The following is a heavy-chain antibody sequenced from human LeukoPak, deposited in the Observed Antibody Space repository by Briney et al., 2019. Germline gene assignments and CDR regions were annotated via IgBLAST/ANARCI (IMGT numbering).Heavy chain of an antibody. J-gene: IGHJ4*02. Sequence: PGGSLRLSCAASGFTFSSYWMHWIRQPPGKGLEWIGEINHSGSTNYNPSLKSRVTISVDTSKNQFSLKLSSVTAADTAVYYCARGRTGDDIVVVVANFDYWGQGTLVTVSS. CDR1: GFTFSSYW. CDR3: ARGRTGDDIVVVVANFDY. V-gene: IGHV4-34*01. CDR2: INHSGST. D-gene: IGHD2-15*01.